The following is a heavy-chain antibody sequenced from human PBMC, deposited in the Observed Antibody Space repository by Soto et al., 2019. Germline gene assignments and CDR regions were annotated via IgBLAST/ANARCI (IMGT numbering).Heavy chain of an antibody. D-gene: IGHD3-10*01. CDR2: IYYSGST. Sequence: QVQLQASGPGLVKPSETLSLTCTVSGGSISSYYWSWIRQPPGKGLEWIGYIYYSGSTNYNPSLKSRVTISVDTSNNQFSLKLSSVTAADTALYYCARTYGRNFDYWGQGTLVTVSS. CDR1: GGSISSYY. V-gene: IGHV4-59*01. J-gene: IGHJ4*02. CDR3: ARTYGRNFDY.